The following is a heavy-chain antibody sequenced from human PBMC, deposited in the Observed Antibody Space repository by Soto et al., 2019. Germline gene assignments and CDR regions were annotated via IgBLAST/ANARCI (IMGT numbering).Heavy chain of an antibody. J-gene: IGHJ4*02. CDR1: GGSISSSY. CDR3: ARGGYFDSSNYLAY. CDR2: IYDDGSA. D-gene: IGHD3-22*01. Sequence: SETLSLTCTVSGGSISSSYWSWIRQPPGKGLEWLAYIYDDGSANYNPSLKSRATISLDMSKNQFSLKLTSVTAADTAVYYCARGGYFDSSNYLAYWGLGTLGTVSS. V-gene: IGHV4-59*01.